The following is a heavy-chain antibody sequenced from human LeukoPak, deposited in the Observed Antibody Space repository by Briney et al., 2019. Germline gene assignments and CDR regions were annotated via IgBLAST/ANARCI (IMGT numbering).Heavy chain of an antibody. D-gene: IGHD6-6*01. J-gene: IGHJ4*02. CDR2: ISGGGTST. V-gene: IGHV3-23*01. CDR3: AKATSIAAVNGDY. Sequence: GGSLRLSCAASGFTFNSYAMSWVRQAPGKGLEWVSAISGGGTSTYYADSVKGRFTISRDNSKNTLFLQMNSLGAEDTAVYYCAKATSIAAVNGDYWGQGTLVTVSS. CDR1: GFTFNSYA.